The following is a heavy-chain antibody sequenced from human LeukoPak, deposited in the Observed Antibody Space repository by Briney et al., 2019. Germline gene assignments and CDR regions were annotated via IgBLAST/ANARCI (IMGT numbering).Heavy chain of an antibody. V-gene: IGHV4-59*08. CDR2: IYYSGGT. CDR3: ASFYQAYYFDY. D-gene: IGHD3-16*02. CDR1: GGSIRSYY. Sequence: SETLSLTCTVSGGSIRSYYWSWIRQPPGKGLEWIGYIYYSGGTSYNPSLKSRVTISVDTSKNQFSLKLTSVTAADTAVYHCASFYQAYYFDYWGQGTLVTVSS. J-gene: IGHJ4*02.